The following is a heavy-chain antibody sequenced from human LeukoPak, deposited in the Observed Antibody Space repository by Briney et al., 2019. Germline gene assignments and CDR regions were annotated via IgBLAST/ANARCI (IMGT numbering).Heavy chain of an antibody. CDR3: ARHLSEYNWNYAYWDWFDP. CDR1: GGSISSSSYY. D-gene: IGHD1-7*01. V-gene: IGHV4-39*01. Sequence: PSETLSLSCTVSGGSISSSSYYLRWIRQPPGKGLEWIGSIYYRGSTYYNPHLKSRVTVYVDTSKNQISLKLTTVAAPDTSLCDRARHLSEYNWNYAYWDWFDPWGQGTVVTVSS. CDR2: IYYRGST. J-gene: IGHJ5*02.